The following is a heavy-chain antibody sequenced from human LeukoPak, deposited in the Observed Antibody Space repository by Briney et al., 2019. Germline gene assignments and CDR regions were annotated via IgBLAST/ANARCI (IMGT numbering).Heavy chain of an antibody. CDR2: ISYDGSNK. Sequence: GGSLRLSCAASGFTFSSYGMHWVRQAPGKGLEWVAVISYDGSNKYYADPVKGRFTISRDNSKNTLYLQMNSLRAEDTAVYYCARDSRVSSGWYGLSDYWGQGTLVTVSS. CDR3: ARDSRVSSGWYGLSDY. D-gene: IGHD6-19*01. CDR1: GFTFSSYG. V-gene: IGHV3-30*03. J-gene: IGHJ4*02.